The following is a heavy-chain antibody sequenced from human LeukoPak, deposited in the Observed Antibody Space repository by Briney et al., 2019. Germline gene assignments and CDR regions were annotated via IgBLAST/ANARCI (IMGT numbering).Heavy chain of an antibody. D-gene: IGHD6-6*01. CDR3: AREGLSSSSREVYYYYMDV. CDR1: GYTFNGYY. V-gene: IGHV1-2*02. J-gene: IGHJ6*03. CDR2: INPNSGGT. Sequence: GASVKVSCKASGYTFNGYYMHWVRQAPGQGLEWMGWINPNSGGTNYAQKFQGRVTMTRDTSISTAYMELSRLRSDDTAVYYCAREGLSSSSREVYYYYMDVWGKGTTVTVSS.